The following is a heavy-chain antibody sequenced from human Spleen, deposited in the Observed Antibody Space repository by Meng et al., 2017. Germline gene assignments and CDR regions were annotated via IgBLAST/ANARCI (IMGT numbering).Heavy chain of an antibody. CDR3: ARVGPGGYHLPYYFDY. V-gene: IGHV4-30-4*01. CDR2: IYYIGNT. D-gene: IGHD3-22*01. CDR1: VASISSGDYY. J-gene: IGHJ4*02. Sequence: QLQLQESCPGLVKHSQNLSLTCTVPVASISSGDYYWSWIRQSPVKGLEWIGYIYYIGNTYYNPSLKSRVTISVHSSNNQFSLKLSSVTAADTAVYYCARVGPGGYHLPYYFDYWGQGTLVTVSS.